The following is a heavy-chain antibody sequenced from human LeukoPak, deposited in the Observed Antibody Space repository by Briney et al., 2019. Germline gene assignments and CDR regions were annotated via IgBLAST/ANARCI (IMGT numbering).Heavy chain of an antibody. CDR1: GGSISSGSYY. CDR2: IYTRGST. J-gene: IGHJ6*02. CDR3: ARGSRPHYYYGMDV. Sequence: SRTLSLTCTVSGGSISSGSYYWSWIRQPAGKGLEWIGRIYTRGSTNYNPSLKSRVTISVDTSKNQFSLKLSSVTAADTAVYYCARGSRPHYYYGMDVRGQGTTVTVSS. V-gene: IGHV4-61*02.